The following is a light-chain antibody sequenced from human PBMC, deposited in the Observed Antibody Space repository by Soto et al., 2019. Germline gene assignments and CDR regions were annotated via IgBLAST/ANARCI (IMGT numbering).Light chain of an antibody. V-gene: IGKV1-5*03. CDR1: QSIDNW. CDR3: HQYSSYPRT. Sequence: DIQMTQSPSTLSASVGDRVTLTCRASQSIDNWLAWYQQKPGKAPKLLIYKASILESGVPSRFSGSGSGTEFTLTISSLRPDDFATFYCHQYSSYPRTFGQGTKVEIK. J-gene: IGKJ1*01. CDR2: KAS.